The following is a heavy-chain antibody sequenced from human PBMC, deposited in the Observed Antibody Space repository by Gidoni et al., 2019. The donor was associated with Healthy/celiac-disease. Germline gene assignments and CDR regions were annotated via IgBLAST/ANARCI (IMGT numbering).Heavy chain of an antibody. V-gene: IGHV3-30*18. CDR2: ISYDGSNK. CDR1: GCTFSSYG. J-gene: IGHJ4*02. D-gene: IGHD4-4*01. Sequence: QVQLVESGGGVAQPGRSLRLSCAAPGCTFSSYGMHWVRQAQGKGLEWMSVISYDGSNKYYADSVTVRFTISRDNSKNTLYLQMNSLRAEDTAVYYCAKDIRPYSNSPLFDYWGQGTLVTVSS. CDR3: AKDIRPYSNSPLFDY.